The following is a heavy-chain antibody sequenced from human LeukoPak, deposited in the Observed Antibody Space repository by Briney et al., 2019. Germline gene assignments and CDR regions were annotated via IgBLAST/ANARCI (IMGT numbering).Heavy chain of an antibody. CDR1: GGSISSSSYY. Sequence: SETLSLTCTVSGGSISSSSYYWGWIRQPPGKGLEWIGSIYYSGSTYYNPSLESRVTISVDTSKNQFSLKLSSVTAADTAVYYCAVDIDMYSSDSYWGQGTLVTVSS. J-gene: IGHJ4*02. CDR3: AVDIDMYSSDSY. V-gene: IGHV4-39*01. CDR2: IYYSGST. D-gene: IGHD6-19*01.